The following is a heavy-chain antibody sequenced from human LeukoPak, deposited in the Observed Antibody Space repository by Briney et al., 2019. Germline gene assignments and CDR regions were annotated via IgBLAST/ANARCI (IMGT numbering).Heavy chain of an antibody. CDR3: AVNWGTDY. CDR2: INHSGST. D-gene: IGHD7-27*01. V-gene: IGHV4-34*01. CDR1: GGSFSGYY. J-gene: IGHJ4*02. Sequence: SETLSLTCAVYGGSFSGYYWSWIRQPPGKGLEWIGEINHSGSTNYNPSLTSRVIISVDTSKNQFSLKLRSVTAADTAVYYCAVNWGTDYWGQGTLVTVSS.